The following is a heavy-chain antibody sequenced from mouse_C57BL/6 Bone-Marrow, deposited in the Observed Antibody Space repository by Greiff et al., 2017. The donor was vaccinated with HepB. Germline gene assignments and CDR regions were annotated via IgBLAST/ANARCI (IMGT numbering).Heavy chain of an antibody. CDR3: TTDLPGFAY. CDR1: GFNIKDDY. V-gene: IGHV14-4*01. Sequence: EVQLQQSGAELVRPGASVKLSCTASGFNIKDDYMHWVKQRPEQGLAWIGWIDPENGDTEYASKFQGKATITADPYSNTAYLQLSSLTSEDTAVYYCTTDLPGFAYWGQGTLVTVSA. D-gene: IGHD2-4*01. J-gene: IGHJ3*01. CDR2: IDPENGDT.